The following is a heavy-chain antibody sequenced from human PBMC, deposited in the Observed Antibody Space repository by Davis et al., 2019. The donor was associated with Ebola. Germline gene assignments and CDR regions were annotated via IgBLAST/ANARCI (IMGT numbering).Heavy chain of an antibody. CDR1: GFTFTSYT. CDR3: ARGGGYNYWGD. J-gene: IGHJ4*02. D-gene: IGHD5-24*01. CDR2: FYVGGAT. Sequence: PGGSLRLSCAASGFTFTSYTMSWVRQVPGKGLEWVSVFYVGGATYYANSVKGRFTISRDNSKNTLYLQMNSLTAEDTAVYYCARGGGYNYWGDWGQGTLVTVSS. V-gene: IGHV3-53*01.